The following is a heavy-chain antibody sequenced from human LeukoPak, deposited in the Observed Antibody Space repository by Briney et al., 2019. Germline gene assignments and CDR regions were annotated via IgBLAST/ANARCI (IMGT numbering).Heavy chain of an antibody. Sequence: PGGALRLSCAASGVAFSSYEMNWVRQAPGHGLGWVSYISSSGSTIYYADSVKARFTIARDNANSSLDLQTNSLRAEDTAVYDCATASERYDYVWGSYRPTEYWVQGTLDTVSS. D-gene: IGHD3-16*02. CDR3: ATASERYDYVWGSYRPTEY. V-gene: IGHV3-48*03. CDR1: GVAFSSYE. J-gene: IGHJ4*02. CDR2: ISSSGSTI.